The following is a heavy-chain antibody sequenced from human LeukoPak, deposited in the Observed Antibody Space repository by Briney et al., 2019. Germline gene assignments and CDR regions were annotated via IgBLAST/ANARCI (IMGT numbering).Heavy chain of an antibody. Sequence: GASVKVSCKVSGYTLTELSMHLVLQAPGKGLEWMGGFDPEDGETFYAQKFQGRVTMTEDTSTDTAYMELSSLRSEDTAVYYCATDYYYDSSGSYYTVDYWGQGTLVTVSS. V-gene: IGHV1-24*01. J-gene: IGHJ4*02. CDR2: FDPEDGET. CDR1: GYTLTELS. CDR3: ATDYYYDSSGSYYTVDY. D-gene: IGHD3-22*01.